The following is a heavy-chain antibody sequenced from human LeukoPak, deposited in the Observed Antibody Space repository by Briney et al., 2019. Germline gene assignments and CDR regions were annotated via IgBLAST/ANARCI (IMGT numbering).Heavy chain of an antibody. CDR2: IRGSGDTT. CDR1: GFTFQNYA. Sequence: GGSLRLSCAASGFTFQNYAMSWVRQAPGKGLEWVSNIRGSGDTTFYADSVKGRFTISRDNSKNTLYLQMNSLRAEDTAVYYCAKDQSRSRTSDSWGQGTLVTVSS. J-gene: IGHJ4*02. V-gene: IGHV3-23*01. CDR3: AKDQSRSRTSDS. D-gene: IGHD6-13*01.